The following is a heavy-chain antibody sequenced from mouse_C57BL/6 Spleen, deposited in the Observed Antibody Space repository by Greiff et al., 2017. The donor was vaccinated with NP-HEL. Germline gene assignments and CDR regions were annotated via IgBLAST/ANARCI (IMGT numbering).Heavy chain of an antibody. CDR3: ARRSSSGYAMDY. CDR2: IHPNSGST. Sequence: QVQLQQPGAELVKPGASVKLSCKASGYTFTSYWMHWVKQRPGQGLEWIGMIHPNSGSTNYNEKFKSKATLTVDKSSSTAYMQLSSLTSEDSAVYYCARRSSSGYAMDYWGQGTSGTVSS. J-gene: IGHJ4*01. CDR1: GYTFTSYW. D-gene: IGHD3-1*01. V-gene: IGHV1-64*01.